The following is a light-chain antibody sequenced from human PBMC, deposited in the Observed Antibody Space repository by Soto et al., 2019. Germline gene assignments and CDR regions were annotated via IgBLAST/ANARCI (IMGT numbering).Light chain of an antibody. CDR1: QDIKNY. V-gene: IGKV1-33*01. Sequence: DIQMTQSPSSLSASVGDRVTITCQASQDIKNYLNWYQQKSGKAPKLLIYDASDLETVVPSRFSGSGSGTDFTLTISSLQPEDIATYYCQQYDDLPSITFGQGTRLEI. CDR2: DAS. J-gene: IGKJ5*01. CDR3: QQYDDLPSIT.